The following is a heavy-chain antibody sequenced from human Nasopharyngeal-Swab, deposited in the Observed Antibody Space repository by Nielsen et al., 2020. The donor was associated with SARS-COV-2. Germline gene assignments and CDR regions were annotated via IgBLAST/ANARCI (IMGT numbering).Heavy chain of an antibody. J-gene: IGHJ6*02. CDR2: MYYSGST. V-gene: IGHV4-59*01. CDR3: ARRYFDSLYGMDV. CDR1: GGSISSYY. Sequence: SETLSLTCTVSGGSISSYYWSWIRQPPGKGLEWIGYMYYSGSTKYNPSLKSRVTISVDRSKNQFSLRLSSVTAADTAVYYCARRYFDSLYGMDVWGQGTTVTVSS. D-gene: IGHD3-9*01.